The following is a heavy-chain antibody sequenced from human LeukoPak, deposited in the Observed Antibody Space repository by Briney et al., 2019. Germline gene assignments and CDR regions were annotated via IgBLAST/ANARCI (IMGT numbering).Heavy chain of an antibody. CDR1: GGSISRGTFY. J-gene: IGHJ4*02. D-gene: IGHD1-26*01. V-gene: IGHV4-61*02. Sequence: SQTLSLTCTVSGGSISRGTFYWSWIRQPAGKGPQWIGRISTSGSTHYNPSLESRLTISIDTSKNQFSLKLSSVTAADTAVYYCARDLSGTGATTLAYWGLGTLVTVSS. CDR3: ARDLSGTGATTLAY. CDR2: ISTSGST.